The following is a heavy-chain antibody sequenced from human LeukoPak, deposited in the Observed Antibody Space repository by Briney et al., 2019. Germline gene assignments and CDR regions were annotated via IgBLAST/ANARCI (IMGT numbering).Heavy chain of an antibody. CDR3: ARDRVAYFDY. CDR2: ISYDGSNK. CDR1: GFTLSSYA. J-gene: IGHJ4*02. V-gene: IGHV3-30-3*01. Sequence: PGGSLRLSCAASGFTLSSYAMHWVRQAPGKGLEWVAVISYDGSNKYYADSVKGRFTISRDNSKNTLYLQMNSLRAEDTAVYYCARDRVAYFDYWGQGTLVTVSS. D-gene: IGHD2-15*01.